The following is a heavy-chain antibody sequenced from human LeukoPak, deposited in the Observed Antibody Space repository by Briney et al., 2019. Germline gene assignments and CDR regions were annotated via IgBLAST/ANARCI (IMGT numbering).Heavy chain of an antibody. CDR1: EFTLSTYW. CDR2: INLDGSRT. CDR3: VRGEMSGSYRDVSDF. D-gene: IGHD1-26*01. V-gene: IGHV3-74*01. Sequence: GGSLRLSCAASEFTLSTYWMHWVRQAPGKGLVWVSRINLDGSRTDYADSVKGRFTISRDNAKNTLYLEMNSLRAEDTAVYYCVRGEMSGSYRDVSDFWGQGTLVTVSS. J-gene: IGHJ4*02.